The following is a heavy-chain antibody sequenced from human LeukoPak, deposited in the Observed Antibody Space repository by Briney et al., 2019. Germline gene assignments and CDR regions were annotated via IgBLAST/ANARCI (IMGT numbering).Heavy chain of an antibody. V-gene: IGHV4-59*01. J-gene: IGHJ6*03. Sequence: SETLSLTCTVSGGSISSYYWSWIRQPPGKGLEWIGYIYYSGSTNYNPSLKSRVTISVDTSKNQFSLKLSSVTAADTAVYYCARAGSGWWGYYYYYMDVWGKGTTVTISS. CDR1: GGSISSYY. CDR2: IYYSGST. CDR3: ARAGSGWWGYYYYYMDV. D-gene: IGHD6-19*01.